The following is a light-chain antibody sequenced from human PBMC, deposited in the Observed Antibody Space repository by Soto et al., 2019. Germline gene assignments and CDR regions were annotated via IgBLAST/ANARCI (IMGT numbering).Light chain of an antibody. CDR1: SSDVGGYNY. CDR2: DVS. Sequence: QSALTQPRSVSGSPGQSVTISCTGTSSDVGGYNYVSWYQQHPGKAPKVKIYDVSKRPSGVPDRFSGSKSDNTASLTISGLQAEDEADYYCCSYAGRYTWVFGTGTKLTVL. J-gene: IGLJ1*01. V-gene: IGLV2-11*01. CDR3: CSYAGRYTWV.